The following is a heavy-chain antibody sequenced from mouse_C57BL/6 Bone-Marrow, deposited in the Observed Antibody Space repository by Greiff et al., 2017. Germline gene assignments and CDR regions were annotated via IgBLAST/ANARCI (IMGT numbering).Heavy chain of an antibody. CDR3: ARESRQLRPYYFDY. V-gene: IGHV1-69*01. CDR1: GYTFTSYW. Sequence: VQLQQPGAELVMPGASVKLSCKASGYTFTSYWMHWVKQRPGQGLEWIGEIDPSDSYTNYNQKFKGKFTLTVDKSSSTAYMQLSSLTSEDSAVYYCARESRQLRPYYFDYWGQGTTLTVSS. J-gene: IGHJ2*01. D-gene: IGHD3-2*02. CDR2: IDPSDSYT.